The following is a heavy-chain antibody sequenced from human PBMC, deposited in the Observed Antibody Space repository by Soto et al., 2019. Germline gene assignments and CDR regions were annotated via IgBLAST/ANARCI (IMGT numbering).Heavy chain of an antibody. CDR2: INAGNGNT. CDR3: ARDLRDIVLMVYADYYYDMDV. D-gene: IGHD2-8*01. Sequence: ASVKVSCKASGYTFTSYAMHWVRQAPAQGLAWMGWINAGNGNTKYSQKFQGRVTITRDTSASTAYMELSSLRSEDTAVYYCARDLRDIVLMVYADYYYDMDVWGQGTTVTVSS. J-gene: IGHJ6*02. CDR1: GYTFTSYA. V-gene: IGHV1-3*01.